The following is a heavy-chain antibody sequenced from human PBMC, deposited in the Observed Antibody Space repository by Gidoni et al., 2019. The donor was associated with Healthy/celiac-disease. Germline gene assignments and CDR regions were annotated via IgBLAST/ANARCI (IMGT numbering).Heavy chain of an antibody. CDR3: ARVDRKTTVTDGENWYFDL. CDR2: INSDGSST. CDR1: GFTFSSYW. Sequence: EVQLVESGGGLVQPGGSLRLSCAASGFTFSSYWMHWVRQAPGKGLVWVSRINSDGSSTSYADSVKGRFTISRDNAKNTLYLQMNSLRAEDTAVYYCARVDRKTTVTDGENWYFDLWGRGTLVTVSS. D-gene: IGHD4-17*01. J-gene: IGHJ2*01. V-gene: IGHV3-74*01.